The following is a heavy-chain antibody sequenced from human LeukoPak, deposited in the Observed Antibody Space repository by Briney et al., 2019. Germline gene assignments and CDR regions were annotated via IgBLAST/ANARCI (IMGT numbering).Heavy chain of an antibody. CDR1: GLTFSDHY. CDR2: ISCDGPNK. D-gene: IGHD6-19*01. V-gene: IGHV3-30*03. CDR3: ARVRMSGWTLGYAFDI. J-gene: IGHJ3*02. Sequence: GGSLRLSCAASGLTFSDHYMGWVRQAPGKGLEWVAAISCDGPNKYYVDSVKGRFTISRDNSKNTLYLQMNSLRAEDTAVYYCARVRMSGWTLGYAFDIWGQGTMVTVSS.